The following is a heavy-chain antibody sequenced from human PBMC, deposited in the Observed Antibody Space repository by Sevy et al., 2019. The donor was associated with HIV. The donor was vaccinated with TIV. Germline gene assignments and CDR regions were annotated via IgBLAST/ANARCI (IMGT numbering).Heavy chain of an antibody. CDR3: TTDWSTGTTWVRAFDL. Sequence: GGSLRLSCAASGFPFSDAWMNWVRQAPGKGLEWVGLIKKENDGGTTDYAAPVKGRSTISRDDSKNTLYLQMSSLKTEDTAIYYCTTDWSTGTTWVRAFDLWGQGTMVTVSS. CDR2: IKKENDGGTT. D-gene: IGHD1-7*01. CDR1: GFPFSDAW. V-gene: IGHV3-15*01. J-gene: IGHJ3*01.